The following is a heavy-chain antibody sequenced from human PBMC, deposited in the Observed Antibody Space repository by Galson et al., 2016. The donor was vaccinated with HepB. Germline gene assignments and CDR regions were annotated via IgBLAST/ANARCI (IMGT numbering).Heavy chain of an antibody. J-gene: IGHJ5*02. Sequence: ETLSLTCAAYGGSFSGYYWSWIRQPPGKGLEWIGEINHSGSTNYNPSLKSRVTISVDTSKNQFSLKLSSVTAADTAVYYCARGRTRLLWFGSSRGFDPWGQGTLVTVSS. CDR2: INHSGST. D-gene: IGHD3-10*01. CDR1: GGSFSGYY. CDR3: ARGRTRLLWFGSSRGFDP. V-gene: IGHV4-34*01.